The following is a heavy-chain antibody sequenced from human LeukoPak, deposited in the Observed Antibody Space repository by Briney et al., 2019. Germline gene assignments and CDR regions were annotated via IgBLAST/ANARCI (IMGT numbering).Heavy chain of an antibody. J-gene: IGHJ4*02. D-gene: IGHD3-10*01. Sequence: SETLSPTCTVSGGSISSYYWSWIRQPPGKGLEWIGYIHFSGSTNYNPSLKSRVTVSDDKSKNQFSLKLSSVTAADTAVYYCARIFRGAYFDYWGQGTLVTVSS. V-gene: IGHV4-59*01. CDR2: IHFSGST. CDR3: ARIFRGAYFDY. CDR1: GGSISSYY.